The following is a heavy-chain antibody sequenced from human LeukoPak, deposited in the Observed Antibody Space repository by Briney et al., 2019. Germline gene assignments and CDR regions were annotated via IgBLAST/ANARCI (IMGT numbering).Heavy chain of an antibody. CDR3: ARGGGVAGTPYNPYDY. V-gene: IGHV4-61*01. CDR1: GGSVSSGSYY. J-gene: IGHJ4*02. Sequence: SETLSLTCTVSGGSVSSGSYYWSWIRQPPGKGLEWIGYIYYSGSTNYNPSLKSRVTISVDTSKNQFSLKLSSVTAADTAVYYCARGGGVAGTPYNPYDYWGQGTLVTVSS. CDR2: IYYSGST. D-gene: IGHD6-19*01.